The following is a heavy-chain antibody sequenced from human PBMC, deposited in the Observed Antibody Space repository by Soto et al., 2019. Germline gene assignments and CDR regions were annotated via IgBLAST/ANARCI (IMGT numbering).Heavy chain of an antibody. V-gene: IGHV3-7*03. Sequence: EVQLVESGGGLVQPGESLRLSCAASGFTFSNSWMSWVRQAPGKGLEWVANIKEDGSEKDYVDPVKGRFTITRDNAKNTLYLQMTNLRAGDTAVYFWTRKRFAMDVWGQGTTVTVSS. CDR2: IKEDGSEK. J-gene: IGHJ6*02. CDR1: GFTFSNSW. CDR3: TRKRFAMDV.